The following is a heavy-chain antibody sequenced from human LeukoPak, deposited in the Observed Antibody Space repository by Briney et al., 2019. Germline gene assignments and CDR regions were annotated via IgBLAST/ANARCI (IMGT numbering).Heavy chain of an antibody. CDR1: GFTFSNYA. J-gene: IGHJ4*02. CDR2: ISTTSRTI. D-gene: IGHD6-13*01. V-gene: IGHV3-48*02. Sequence: GGSLRLSCAASGFTFSNYAMNWLRQAPGKGLEWVSYISTTSRTIYYPDSVKGRFTISRDNAKNALYLQMDSLRDEDSAVYFCARVSTGYSSSWYIDYWGQGTLVTVSS. CDR3: ARVSTGYSSSWYIDY.